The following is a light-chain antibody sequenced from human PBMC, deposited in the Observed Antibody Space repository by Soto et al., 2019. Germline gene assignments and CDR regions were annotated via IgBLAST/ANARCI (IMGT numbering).Light chain of an antibody. CDR3: QQYGSSPPYT. V-gene: IGKV3-20*01. CDR1: QSVSSTY. Sequence: EIGLTQSPGTLPLSPGERATLSCRSSQSVSSTYLAWYQQKPGQAPRLLIYGASSRATGIPDRFSGSGSGTDFTLTISRLEPEDFAVYYWQQYGSSPPYTFGQGTTLEIK. J-gene: IGKJ2*01. CDR2: GAS.